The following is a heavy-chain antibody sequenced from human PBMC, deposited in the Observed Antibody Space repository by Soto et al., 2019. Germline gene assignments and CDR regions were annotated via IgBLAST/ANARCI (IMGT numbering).Heavy chain of an antibody. D-gene: IGHD3-3*01. CDR2: IYPGDSDS. CDR1: GYSFTSYW. V-gene: IGHV5-51*01. CDR3: ARHDRRSYYDFGSGPFYGMDV. J-gene: IGHJ6*02. Sequence: GESLKISCKGSGYSFTSYWIGWVRQMPGKGLEWMGIIYPGDSDSRYSPSFQGQVTISADKSISTAYLQWSSLKASDTAMYYCARHDRRSYYDFGSGPFYGMDVCGQGTAVIVS.